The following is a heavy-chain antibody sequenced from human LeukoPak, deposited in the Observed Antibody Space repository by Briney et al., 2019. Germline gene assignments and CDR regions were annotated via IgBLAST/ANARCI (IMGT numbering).Heavy chain of an antibody. J-gene: IGHJ6*02. CDR1: GFTFSDYY. CDR3: ARENPLAADYGMDV. D-gene: IGHD6-13*01. V-gene: IGHV3-11*04. Sequence: GGSLRLSCAASGFTFSDYYMSWIRQAPGKGLEWVSYISSSGSTIYYADSVKGRFTISRDNAKNSLYLQMNSLRAEDTAVYYCARENPLAADYGMDVWGQGTTVTVSS. CDR2: ISSSGSTI.